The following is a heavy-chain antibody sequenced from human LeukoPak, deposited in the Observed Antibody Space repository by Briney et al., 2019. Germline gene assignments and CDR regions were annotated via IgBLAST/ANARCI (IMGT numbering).Heavy chain of an antibody. D-gene: IGHD3-10*01. V-gene: IGHV3-7*01. CDR2: IKQDGSEK. CDR1: GFTFSSYW. Sequence: GGSLRLSCAASGFTFSSYWMSWVRQAPGKGLEWVANIKQDGSEKYYVDSVKGRFTISRDNAKYSLYLQMNSLRAEDTAVYYCARVPRHPISTRYGSGSYVRLGAFDIWGQGTMVTVSS. J-gene: IGHJ3*02. CDR3: ARVPRHPISTRYGSGSYVRLGAFDI.